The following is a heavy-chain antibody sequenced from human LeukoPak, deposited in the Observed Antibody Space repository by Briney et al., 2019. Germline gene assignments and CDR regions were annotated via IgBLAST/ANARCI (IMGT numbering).Heavy chain of an antibody. CDR1: GGTFSSYA. V-gene: IGHV1-69*13. J-gene: IGHJ4*02. Sequence: SVKVSCKASGGTFSSYAISWVRQAPGQGLEWMGGIIPIFGTANYAQKFQGRVTITADESTSTAYMELSSLRSEDTAVYYCARGGYDSATFDYWGQGTLVTVSS. CDR2: IIPIFGTA. CDR3: ARGGYDSATFDY. D-gene: IGHD5-12*01.